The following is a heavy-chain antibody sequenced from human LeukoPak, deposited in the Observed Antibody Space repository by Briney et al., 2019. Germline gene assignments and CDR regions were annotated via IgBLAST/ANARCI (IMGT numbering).Heavy chain of an antibody. CDR1: GYTLTELS. D-gene: IGHD6-19*01. CDR2: FDPEDGET. CDR3: ATDKRSGWCFDY. V-gene: IGHV1-24*01. Sequence: ASVKVSCKVSGYTLTELSVHWVRQAPGKGLEWMGGFDPEDGETIYAQKFQGRVTMTEDTSTDTAYMELSSLRSEDTAVYYCATDKRSGWCFDYWGQGTLVTVSS. J-gene: IGHJ4*02.